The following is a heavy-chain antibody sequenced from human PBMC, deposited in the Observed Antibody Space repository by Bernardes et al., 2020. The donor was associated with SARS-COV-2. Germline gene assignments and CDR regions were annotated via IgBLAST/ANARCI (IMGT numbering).Heavy chain of an antibody. Sequence: SETLSLTCTVSGGSISSGGYYWSWVRQLPGKGLEWIGYIYYSGITYYNPSLKSRVTISVDTSKNQFSLKLTYVTAADTAVYYCARESSGYPYYFDYWGQGTLVTVSS. CDR1: GGSISSGGYY. J-gene: IGHJ4*02. D-gene: IGHD3-22*01. V-gene: IGHV4-31*03. CDR2: IYYSGIT. CDR3: ARESSGYPYYFDY.